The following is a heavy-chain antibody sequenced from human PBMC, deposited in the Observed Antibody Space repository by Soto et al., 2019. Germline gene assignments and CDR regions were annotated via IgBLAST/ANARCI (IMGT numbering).Heavy chain of an antibody. Sequence: SETLSLTCTVSGGSISSSSYYWGWIRQPPGKGLEWIGSIYYSGSTYYNPSLKSRVTISVDTSKNQFSLKLSSVSAADTAVYYCARHSTGSNLWFGELAYYYYYMDVWGKGTTVTVSS. CDR2: IYYSGST. CDR1: GGSISSSSYY. J-gene: IGHJ6*03. CDR3: ARHSTGSNLWFGELAYYYYYMDV. V-gene: IGHV4-39*01. D-gene: IGHD3-10*01.